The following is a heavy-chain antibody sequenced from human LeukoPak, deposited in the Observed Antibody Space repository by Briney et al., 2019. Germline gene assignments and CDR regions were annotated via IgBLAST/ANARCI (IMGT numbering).Heavy chain of an antibody. CDR3: ARVCIGCYSKDY. Sequence: GGSLRLSCAASGFTFSSYWMHWVRQAPGKGLVWVSRINSDGSTTTYADSVEGRFTISRDNAKNTLYLQMNSLRAEDTAVYYCARVCIGCYSKDYWGQGTLVSVSS. D-gene: IGHD2-15*01. CDR1: GFTFSSYW. CDR2: INSDGSTT. V-gene: IGHV3-74*03. J-gene: IGHJ4*02.